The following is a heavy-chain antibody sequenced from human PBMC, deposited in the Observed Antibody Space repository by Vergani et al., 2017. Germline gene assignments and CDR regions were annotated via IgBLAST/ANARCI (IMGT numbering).Heavy chain of an antibody. CDR1: GFSLSTSGVG. D-gene: IGHD6-13*01. J-gene: IGHJ6*02. CDR3: ALAPPKGSSWYLNGMDV. Sequence: QITLKESGPTLVKPTQTLTLTCTFSGFSLSTSGVGVGWIRQPPGKALEWLALIYWNDDKRYSPSLKSRLTITKDTSKNQVVLTMTNMDPVDTATYYCALAPPKGSSWYLNGMDVWGQGTTVTVSS. V-gene: IGHV2-5*01. CDR2: IYWNDDK.